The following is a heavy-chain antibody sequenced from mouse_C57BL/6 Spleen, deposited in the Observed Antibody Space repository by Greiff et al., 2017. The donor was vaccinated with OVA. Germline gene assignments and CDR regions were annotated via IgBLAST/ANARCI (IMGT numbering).Heavy chain of an antibody. V-gene: IGHV1-5*01. CDR1: GYTFTSYW. Sequence: DVKLVESGTVLARPGASVKMSCKTSGYTFTSYWMHWVKQRPGQGLEWIGAIYPGNSDTSYNQKFKGKAKLTAVTSASTAYMELSSLTNEDSAVYYCSPIYDGYYPWFAYWGQGTLVTVSA. CDR3: SPIYDGYYPWFAY. CDR2: IYPGNSDT. J-gene: IGHJ3*01. D-gene: IGHD2-3*01.